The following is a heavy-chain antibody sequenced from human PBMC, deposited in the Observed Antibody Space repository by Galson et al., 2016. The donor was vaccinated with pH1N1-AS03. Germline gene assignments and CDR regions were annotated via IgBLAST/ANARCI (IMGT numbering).Heavy chain of an antibody. CDR2: IYSGGST. CDR3: ARGMVINSISRVFDI. Sequence: SLRLSCAASAFTVSSNFMTWVRQAPGKGLEWVSVIYSGGSTFFADSVKGRLTISRDNSKNTLYLQMNSLRAEDTAVDYGARGMVINSISRVFDIWGQGTMVTVSS. J-gene: IGHJ3*02. D-gene: IGHD4/OR15-4a*01. CDR1: AFTVSSNF. V-gene: IGHV3-53*05.